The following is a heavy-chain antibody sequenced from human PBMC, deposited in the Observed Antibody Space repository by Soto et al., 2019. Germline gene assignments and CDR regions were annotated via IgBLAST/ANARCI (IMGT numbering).Heavy chain of an antibody. CDR1: GCYISSYY. CDR2: IYYSGST. CDR3: ARDLDSSYDK. D-gene: IGHD3-9*01. Sequence: SEPLSLTSSFSGCYISSYYWSWIRQPPGKGLEWIGYIYYSGSTNYNPSLKSRVTISVDTSKNQFSLKLSSVTAADTAVYYCARDLDSSYDKWGQGTLVTVSS. V-gene: IGHV4-59*01. J-gene: IGHJ4*02.